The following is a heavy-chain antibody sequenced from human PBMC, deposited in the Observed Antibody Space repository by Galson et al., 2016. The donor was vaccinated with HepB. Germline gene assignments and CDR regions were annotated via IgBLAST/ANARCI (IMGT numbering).Heavy chain of an antibody. Sequence: SVKVSCKASGYTFTTFAMNWVRQAPGQGPEWMGWINTNTGKSTYAQGFTGRFVFSLDTSVSTTYLQISGLEAEDTAVYYCARDMGYCSSTSCYVTAFDMWGQGTMITVSA. CDR3: ARDMGYCSSTSCYVTAFDM. CDR1: GYTFTTFA. D-gene: IGHD2-2*01. V-gene: IGHV7-4-1*02. CDR2: INTNTGKS. J-gene: IGHJ3*02.